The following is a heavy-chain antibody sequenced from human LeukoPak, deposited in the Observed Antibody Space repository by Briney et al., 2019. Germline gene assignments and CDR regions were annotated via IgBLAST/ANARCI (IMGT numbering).Heavy chain of an antibody. J-gene: IGHJ6*02. CDR2: ISSSGSTI. V-gene: IGHV3-11*04. CDR3: ARGTSLYSSGYYPFYYYYGMDV. D-gene: IGHD3-22*01. Sequence: GGSLRLSCAASGFTFSDYYMSWIRQAPGKGLEWVSYISSSGSTIYYADSVKGRFTISRDNAKNSLYLQMNSLRAEDTAVYYCARGTSLYSSGYYPFYYYYGMDVWGQGTTVTVSS. CDR1: GFTFSDYY.